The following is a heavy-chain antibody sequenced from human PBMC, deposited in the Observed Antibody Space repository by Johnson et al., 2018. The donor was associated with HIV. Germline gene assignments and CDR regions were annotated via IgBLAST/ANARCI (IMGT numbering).Heavy chain of an antibody. Sequence: EVQLVESGGGVVQPGRSLRLSCAASGFTFSSYAMHWVRQAPGKGLVWVSRINSDGSSTSYADSVKGRFTISRDNSKNTLYLQMNSLRHEDTAVYYCAIDQGELRRTHAFDIWGQGTMVTVSS. V-gene: IGHV3-74*01. CDR2: INSDGSST. CDR1: GFTFSSYA. J-gene: IGHJ3*02. CDR3: AIDQGELRRTHAFDI. D-gene: IGHD1-14*01.